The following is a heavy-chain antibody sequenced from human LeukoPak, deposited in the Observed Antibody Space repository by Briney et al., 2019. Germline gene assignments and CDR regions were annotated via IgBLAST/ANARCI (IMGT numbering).Heavy chain of an antibody. CDR3: ARVGRGTYYDFWSGYSKNAFDI. CDR1: GGSISSYY. V-gene: IGHV4-59*01. D-gene: IGHD3-3*01. Sequence: SKTLSLTCTVSGGSISSYYWSWIRQPPGKGLEWIGYIYYSGSTNYNPSLKSRVTISVDTSKNQFSLKLSSVTAADTAVYYCARVGRGTYYDFWSGYSKNAFDIWGQGTMVTVSS. CDR2: IYYSGST. J-gene: IGHJ3*02.